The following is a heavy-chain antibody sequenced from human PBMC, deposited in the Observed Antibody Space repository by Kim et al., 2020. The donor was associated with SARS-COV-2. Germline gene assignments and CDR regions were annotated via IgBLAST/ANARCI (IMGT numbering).Heavy chain of an antibody. CDR3: AKIRWDFTDYGMDA. D-gene: IGHD2-8*02. V-gene: IGHV3-9*01. J-gene: IGHJ6*02. Sequence: GGSLRLSCAASGFTFDDYAMHWVRQAPGKGLEWVSGISWNSGSIGYADSVKGRFTISRDNAKNSLYLQMNSLRAEDTALYYCAKIRWDFTDYGMDAGGQG. CDR1: GFTFDDYA. CDR2: ISWNSGSI.